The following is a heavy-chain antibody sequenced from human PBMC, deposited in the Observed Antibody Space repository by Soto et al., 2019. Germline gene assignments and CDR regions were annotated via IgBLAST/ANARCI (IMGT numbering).Heavy chain of an antibody. CDR3: TREVELQRVIANGY. J-gene: IGHJ4*02. CDR1: GYTFVDYG. D-gene: IGHD3-16*02. CDR2: MSAYYGST. V-gene: IGHV1-18*01. Sequence: QVQLVQSGAEVKKPGASVQVSCKASGYTFVDYGITWVRQAPGQGLEWMGWMSAYYGSTDYAQKFQGRLTLTRDTSTSTAYMELRSLRPDYTAVYYCTREVELQRVIANGYWGQGTLVSVSS.